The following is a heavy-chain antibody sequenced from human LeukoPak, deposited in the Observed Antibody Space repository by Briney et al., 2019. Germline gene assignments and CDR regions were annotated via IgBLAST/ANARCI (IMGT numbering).Heavy chain of an antibody. CDR3: ARDILNCGGDCSNDY. CDR1: GGTFSSYA. V-gene: IGHV1-69*04. D-gene: IGHD2-21*02. CDR2: IIPILGIA. J-gene: IGHJ4*02. Sequence: ASVKVSCKAPGGTFSSYAISWVRQAPGQGLEWMGRIIPILGIANYAQKFQGRVTITADKSTSTAYMELSSLRSEDTAVYYCARDILNCGGDCSNDYWGQGTLVTVSS.